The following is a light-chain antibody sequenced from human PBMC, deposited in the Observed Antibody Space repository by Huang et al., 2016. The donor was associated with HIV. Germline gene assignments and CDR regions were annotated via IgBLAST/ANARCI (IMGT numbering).Light chain of an antibody. J-gene: IGKJ2*01. CDR2: WAA. CDR3: QQYYNVPFT. CDR1: QSIFYSSNNRNY. V-gene: IGKV4-1*01. Sequence: DIVMTQSPASLAVSLGERANINCKSSQSIFYSSNNRNYLAWYQQKPGKSQKLLIYWAATREAGVPDRFNGRGYGTDFRLSISSLHAEDVALYYCQQYYNVPFTFGQGTKLDIK.